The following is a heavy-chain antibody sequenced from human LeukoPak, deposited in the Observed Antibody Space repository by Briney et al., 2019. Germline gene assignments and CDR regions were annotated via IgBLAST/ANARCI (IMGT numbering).Heavy chain of an antibody. Sequence: GGSLRLSCAASGFTFSDYYMSWIRQAPGKGLEWVSYISSSGSTIYYADSVKGRFTISRDNAKNSLYLQMNSLRVEDTAVYYCTSWGDTTAEYFQRWGQGTLVTVSS. D-gene: IGHD2-21*02. J-gene: IGHJ1*01. V-gene: IGHV3-11*04. CDR1: GFTFSDYY. CDR2: ISSSGSTI. CDR3: TSWGDTTAEYFQR.